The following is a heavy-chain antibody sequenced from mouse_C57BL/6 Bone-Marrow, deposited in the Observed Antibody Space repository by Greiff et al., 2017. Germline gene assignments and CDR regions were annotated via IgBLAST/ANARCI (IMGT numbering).Heavy chain of an antibody. CDR1: GYNFTSYG. CDR2: IYPRSGNT. CDR3: ARSYYCNYPMDY. Sequence: LVESGAELARPGASVKLSCKASGYNFTSYGISWVKQRTGQGLEWIGEIYPRSGNTYYNEKFKGKATLTADKSSSTAYMELRSLTSEDSAVYFWARSYYCNYPMDYWGQGTSVTVSS. D-gene: IGHD2-1*01. J-gene: IGHJ4*01. V-gene: IGHV1-81*01.